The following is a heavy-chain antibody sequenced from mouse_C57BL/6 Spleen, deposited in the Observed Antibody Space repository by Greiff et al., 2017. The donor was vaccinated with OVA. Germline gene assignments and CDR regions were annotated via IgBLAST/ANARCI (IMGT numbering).Heavy chain of an antibody. CDR2: INPSTGGT. Sequence: EVQLQQSGPELVKPGASVKISCKASGYSFTGYYMNWVKQSPEKSLEWIGEINPSTGGTTSNQKFKAKATLTVDKSSSTAYMQLKSRTSEDSAVYYCARRQDDCDGAWFGYWGQGALGTVSA. V-gene: IGHV1-42*01. D-gene: IGHD2-4*01. CDR3: ARRQDDCDGAWFGY. CDR1: GYSFTGYY. J-gene: IGHJ3*01.